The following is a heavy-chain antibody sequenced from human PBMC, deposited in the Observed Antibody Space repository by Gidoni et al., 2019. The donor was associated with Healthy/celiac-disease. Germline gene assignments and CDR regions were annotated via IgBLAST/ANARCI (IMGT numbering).Heavy chain of an antibody. Sequence: EVQLVESGGGLVQPGGSLKLSCAASGFTFRGSAMHWVRQASGKGLEWVGRIRSKANSYATAYAASVKGRFTISRDDSKNTAYLQMNSLKTEDTAVYYCTRLTSGIAAHYGMDVWGQGTTVTVSS. J-gene: IGHJ6*02. CDR1: GFTFRGSA. D-gene: IGHD6-13*01. CDR3: TRLTSGIAAHYGMDV. V-gene: IGHV3-73*02. CDR2: IRSKANSYAT.